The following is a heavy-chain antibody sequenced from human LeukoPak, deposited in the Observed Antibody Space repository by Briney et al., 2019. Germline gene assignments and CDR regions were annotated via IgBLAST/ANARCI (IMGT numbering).Heavy chain of an antibody. V-gene: IGHV5-51*01. J-gene: IGHJ4*02. CDR3: ARQQQYSSSWPYYFDY. CDR2: IYPGDSDT. CDR1: GYSFTTYW. Sequence: PGESLKISCMASGYSFTTYWTGWVRQMPGKGLEWMGIIYPGDSDTRYSPSFQGQVTISADKSISTAYLQWSSLKASDTAMYFCARQQQYSSSWPYYFDYWGQGTLVTVSS. D-gene: IGHD6-13*01.